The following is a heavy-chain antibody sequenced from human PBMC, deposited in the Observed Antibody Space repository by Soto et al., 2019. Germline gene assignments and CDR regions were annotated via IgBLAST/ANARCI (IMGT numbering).Heavy chain of an antibody. CDR3: ARVRESSSWYYYYYGMDV. V-gene: IGHV4-59*01. D-gene: IGHD6-13*01. CDR2: IYYSGSN. J-gene: IGHJ6*02. CDR1: GGSISSYY. Sequence: QVQLQESGPGLVKPSETLSLTCTVSGGSISSYYWSWIRQPPGKGLEWIGYIYYSGSNNYNPSLKSLVTISVDTAKNQFSLKVSSVTAADTAVYYWARVRESSSWYYYYYGMDVWGQGTTVTVSS.